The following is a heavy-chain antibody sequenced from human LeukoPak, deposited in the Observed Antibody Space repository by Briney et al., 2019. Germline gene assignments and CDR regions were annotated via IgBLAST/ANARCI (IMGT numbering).Heavy chain of an antibody. Sequence: SETLSLTCTVSGGSISSYYWSWIRQPPGKGLEWIGYIYYSGSTNYNPSLKSRVTISVDTSKNQFSLKLSSVTAADTAVYYCARDPGRFLEWLSPGGWFDPWGQGTLVTVSS. V-gene: IGHV4-59*01. CDR3: ARDPGRFLEWLSPGGWFDP. CDR1: GGSISSYY. CDR2: IYYSGST. J-gene: IGHJ5*02. D-gene: IGHD3-3*01.